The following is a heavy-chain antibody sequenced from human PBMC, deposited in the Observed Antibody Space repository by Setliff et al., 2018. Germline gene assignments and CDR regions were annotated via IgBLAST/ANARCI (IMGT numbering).Heavy chain of an antibody. J-gene: IGHJ4*02. CDR2: LSGDGNA. CDR1: GFTVSSSD. D-gene: IGHD3-10*01. Sequence: PGGSLRLSCATSGFTVSSSDMSWVRQAPGKGLEWISVLSGDGNAYYADSVKGRFTISGDTSKNALYLQMNSLRAEDTAVYYCRLWFGELSRDYWGPGTLVTVS. CDR3: RLWFGELSRDY. V-gene: IGHV3-53*01.